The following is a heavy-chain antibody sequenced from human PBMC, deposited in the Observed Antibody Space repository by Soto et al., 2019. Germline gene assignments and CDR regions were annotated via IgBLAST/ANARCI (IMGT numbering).Heavy chain of an antibody. CDR2: IYHSGST. Sequence: SETLSLTCAVSGGSISSSNWWSWVRQPPGKGLEWIGEIYHSGSTNYNPSLKSRVTISVDKSKNQFSLKLSSVTAADTAVYYCSRSGEQQLVNYFDYWGQGTLVTVSS. D-gene: IGHD6-13*01. J-gene: IGHJ4*02. CDR1: GGSISSSNW. CDR3: SRSGEQQLVNYFDY. V-gene: IGHV4-4*02.